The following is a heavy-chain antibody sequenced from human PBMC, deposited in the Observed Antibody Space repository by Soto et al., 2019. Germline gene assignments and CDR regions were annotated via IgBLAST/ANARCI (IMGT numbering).Heavy chain of an antibody. CDR1: GGSVSSSSYS. CDR2: IYSSENT. D-gene: IGHD2-2*03. V-gene: IGHV4-39*01. J-gene: IGHJ6*02. CDR3: ARLNGYCISTNCHGYYGMDV. Sequence: SETLSLTCTVSGGSVSSSSYSWGWIRQPPGKGLEWIGTIYSSENTYYNPSLLSRVTISVDTSKNEFSLRLGSVTAADTAVYYCARLNGYCISTNCHGYYGMDVWGQGTTVTVSS.